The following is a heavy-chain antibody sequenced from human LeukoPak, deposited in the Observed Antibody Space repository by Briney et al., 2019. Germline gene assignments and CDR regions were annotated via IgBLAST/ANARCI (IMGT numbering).Heavy chain of an antibody. Sequence: KTAGSLTLSCAASAFTFSSCSMNWVRQAPGKGLEWVSSISSSSSYIYYADSVKGRFTISRDNAKDMLYLQMNSLRADDTAVYYCARGRGVGELAVASFDSWGQGILVTVSS. CDR1: AFTFSSCS. J-gene: IGHJ4*02. V-gene: IGHV3-21*06. CDR3: ARGRGVGELAVASFDS. CDR2: ISSSSSYI. D-gene: IGHD3-10*01.